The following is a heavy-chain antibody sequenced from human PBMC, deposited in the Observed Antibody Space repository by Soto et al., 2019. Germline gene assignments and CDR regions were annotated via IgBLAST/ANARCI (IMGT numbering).Heavy chain of an antibody. CDR1: GYTFTNHY. D-gene: IGHD3-10*01. J-gene: IGHJ4*02. CDR2: INPSGGKT. V-gene: IGHV1-46*01. Sequence: GASVKFSCKASGYTFTNHYIHWVRQGPGQGPEWMGTINPSGGKTDYAQKFKGRVTLTSDTPTSTVYMELRSLRSEDTAIYYCARDEYHYGSGSSYSTLDDWGQGTLVTVSS. CDR3: ARDEYHYGSGSSYSTLDD.